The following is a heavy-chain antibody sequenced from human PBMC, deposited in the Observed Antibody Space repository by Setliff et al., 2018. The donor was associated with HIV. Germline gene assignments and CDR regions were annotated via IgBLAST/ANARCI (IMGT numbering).Heavy chain of an antibody. D-gene: IGHD5-12*01. Sequence: ASVKVSCKASGYTFISYTVNWVRQAPGQGLEWMGWINTKTGKPTYAQGFTGRFVFSLDTSVSTAYLQITSLKTEDTAVYYCARDGRGYSGSMDVIMDVWGKGTSVTVSS. J-gene: IGHJ6*03. V-gene: IGHV7-4-1*02. CDR2: INTKTGKP. CDR1: GYTFISYT. CDR3: ARDGRGYSGSMDVIMDV.